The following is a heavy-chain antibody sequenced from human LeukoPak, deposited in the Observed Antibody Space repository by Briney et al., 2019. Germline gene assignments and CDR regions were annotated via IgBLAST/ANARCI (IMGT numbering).Heavy chain of an antibody. CDR3: TTGTN. Sequence: WSQTLSCAASGFTFTNAWIGWVRPAHGKGLELVGRIKRKADGGTTDHAPPVKGRFTISRDDSKNTLYLQMNSPKTEDAAVYYCTTGTNWGQGTLVTVSS. V-gene: IGHV3-15*01. D-gene: IGHD3/OR15-3a*01. CDR1: GFTFTNAW. J-gene: IGHJ4*02. CDR2: IKRKADGGTT.